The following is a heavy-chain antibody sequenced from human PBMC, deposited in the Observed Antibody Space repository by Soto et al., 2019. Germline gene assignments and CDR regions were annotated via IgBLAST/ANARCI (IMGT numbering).Heavy chain of an antibody. V-gene: IGHV4-59*01. CDR2: GYHSVSI. J-gene: IGHJ2*01. CDR1: GGCITDYY. CDR3: ARAFAGFGAYWYFAL. Sequence: SETLSLTCTVSGGCITDYYWSWIRQPPGKALEWIGYGYHSVSIHYNPSLKTRVTISVDTSENQFSLSLSSVTASDTAVYYCARAFAGFGAYWYFALWGRGTLVTVSS. D-gene: IGHD3-16*01.